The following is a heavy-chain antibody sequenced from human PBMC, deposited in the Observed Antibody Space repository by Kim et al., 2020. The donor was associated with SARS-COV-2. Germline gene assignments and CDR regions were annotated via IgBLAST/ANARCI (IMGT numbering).Heavy chain of an antibody. J-gene: IGHJ4*02. Sequence: TNYARNFKGRLTMTRETSISTAFIELSGLRSDDTAVYYCATGNEIYYFNYWGQGTLVTVSS. V-gene: IGHV1-2*02. CDR3: ATGNEIYYFNY. D-gene: IGHD1-1*01. CDR2: T.